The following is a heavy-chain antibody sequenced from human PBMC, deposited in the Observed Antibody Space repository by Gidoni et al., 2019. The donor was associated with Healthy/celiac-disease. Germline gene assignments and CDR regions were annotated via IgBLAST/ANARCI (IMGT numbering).Heavy chain of an antibody. CDR3: ARGSLYCSSTSCYKGNWFDP. CDR1: GGSFSGYY. J-gene: IGHJ5*02. V-gene: IGHV4-34*01. D-gene: IGHD2-2*02. CDR2: INHSGST. Sequence: QVQLQQWGAGLLKPSETLSLTCAVYGGSFSGYYWSWIRQTPGKGLEWIGEINHSGSTNYNPSLKSRVTISVDTSKNQFSLKLSSVTAADTAVYYCARGSLYCSSTSCYKGNWFDPWGQGTLVTVSS.